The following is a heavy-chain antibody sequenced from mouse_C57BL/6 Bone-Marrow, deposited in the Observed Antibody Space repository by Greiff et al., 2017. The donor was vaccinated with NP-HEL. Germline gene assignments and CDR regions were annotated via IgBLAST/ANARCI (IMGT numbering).Heavy chain of an antibody. CDR2: IDPENGDT. CDR3: TSSCDSSLSYWYFDV. Sequence: EVKLMESGAELVRPGASVKLSCTASGFNIKDDYMHWVKQRPEQGLEWIGWIDPENGDTEYASKFQGKATITADTSSNTAYLQLSSLTSEDTAVYYCTSSCDSSLSYWYFDVWGTGTTVTVSS. D-gene: IGHD1-1*01. CDR1: GFNIKDDY. V-gene: IGHV14-4*01. J-gene: IGHJ1*03.